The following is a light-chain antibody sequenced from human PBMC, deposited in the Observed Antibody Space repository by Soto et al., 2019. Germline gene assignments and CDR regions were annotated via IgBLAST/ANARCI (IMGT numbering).Light chain of an antibody. J-gene: IGKJ4*01. CDR3: QQYGSSPLT. CDR2: GTS. Sequence: EIVLTQSPGTLSLSPGERATLSCRASQYVSTTFFAWYQQKPGQAPRLLIYGTSNRATGIPDRFSGSGSGTDFTLTISRPEPEDLAVYYCQQYGSSPLTFGGGTRMEIK. CDR1: QYVSTTF. V-gene: IGKV3-20*01.